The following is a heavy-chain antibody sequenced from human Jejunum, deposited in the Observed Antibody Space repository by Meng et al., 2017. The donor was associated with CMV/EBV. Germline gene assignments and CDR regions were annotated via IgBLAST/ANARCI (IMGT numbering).Heavy chain of an antibody. V-gene: IGHV3-7*03. CDR1: AFTFDHYW. CDR3: ARWGGEGSTSGFDF. Sequence: SAFTFDHYWLTWVRQAPGKGLEWVATIKEDGSERNYVDSVKGRFTVSRDNAKKSLSLEMNSLRVEDTAIYFCARWGGEGSTSGFDFWGQGALVTVSS. J-gene: IGHJ4*02. D-gene: IGHD1-26*01. CDR2: IKEDGSER.